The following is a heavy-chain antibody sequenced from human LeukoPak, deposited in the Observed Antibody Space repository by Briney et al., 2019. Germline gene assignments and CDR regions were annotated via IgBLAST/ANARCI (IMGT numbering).Heavy chain of an antibody. CDR3: AKASWVSRADAVL. Sequence: RGSLRLSCAASGFTFSSYAMSWVRRAPARGLEWVSSLRGDGETFYADSVKGRFTLSRDDSRNTVYLQMNNLRVEDTAVYFCAKASWVSRADAVLWGQGTLVTVSS. V-gene: IGHV3-23*01. D-gene: IGHD3-16*01. CDR2: LRGDGET. CDR1: GFTFSSYA. J-gene: IGHJ4*02.